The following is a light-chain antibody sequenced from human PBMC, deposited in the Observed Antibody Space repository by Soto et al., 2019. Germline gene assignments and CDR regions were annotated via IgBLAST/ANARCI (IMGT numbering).Light chain of an antibody. CDR3: VTWDDSLNGQV. V-gene: IGLV1-44*01. Sequence: QSVLTQPPSASGTPGQRVTISCSGRSSNIGSNTVNWYQQLPGTGPKLLMYSNDQRPSGVPDRFSGSKSGTSASLAISGLQFEDEADYYCVTWDDSLNGQVFGGGTKLTVL. CDR2: SND. CDR1: SSNIGSNT. J-gene: IGLJ2*01.